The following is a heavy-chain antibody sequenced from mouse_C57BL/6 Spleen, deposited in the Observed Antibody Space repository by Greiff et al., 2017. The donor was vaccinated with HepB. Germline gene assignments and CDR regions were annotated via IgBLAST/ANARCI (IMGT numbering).Heavy chain of an antibody. CDR1: GFTFSSYA. Sequence: EVQGVESGGGLVKPGGSLKLSCAASGFTFSSYAMSWVRQTPEKRLEWVATISDGGSYTYYPDNVKGRFTISRDNAKNNLYLQMSHLKSEDTAMYYCARAESYGSSSGAWFAYWGQGTLVTVSA. D-gene: IGHD1-1*01. CDR3: ARAESYGSSSGAWFAY. V-gene: IGHV5-4*01. CDR2: ISDGGSYT. J-gene: IGHJ3*01.